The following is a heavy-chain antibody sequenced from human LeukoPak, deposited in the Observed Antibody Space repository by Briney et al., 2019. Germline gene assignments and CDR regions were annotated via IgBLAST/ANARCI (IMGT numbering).Heavy chain of an antibody. CDR3: ARGLLEWLPGPHYYYMDV. V-gene: IGHV4-59*01. CDR1: GGSISSYY. D-gene: IGHD3-3*01. J-gene: IGHJ6*03. CDR2: IYYSGST. Sequence: SETLSLTCTVSGGSISSYYWSWIRQPPGKGLEWIGYIYYSGSTNYNPSLKSRVTISVDTSKNQFSLKLSSETAADTAVYYCARGLLEWLPGPHYYYMDVWGKGTTVTVSS.